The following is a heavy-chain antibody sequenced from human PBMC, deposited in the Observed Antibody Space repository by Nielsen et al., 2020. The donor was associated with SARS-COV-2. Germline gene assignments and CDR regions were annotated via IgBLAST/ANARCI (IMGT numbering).Heavy chain of an antibody. Sequence: GESLKISCKGSGYSFTSYWIGWVRQMPGKGLEWMGIIYPGDSDTRYSPSFQGQVTISADKSISTAYLQWSSLKASDTAMYYCARHGGAVAGFHPVGAFDIWGQGTMVTVSS. D-gene: IGHD6-19*01. V-gene: IGHV5-51*01. CDR1: GYSFTSYW. CDR3: ARHGGAVAGFHPVGAFDI. J-gene: IGHJ3*02. CDR2: IYPGDSDT.